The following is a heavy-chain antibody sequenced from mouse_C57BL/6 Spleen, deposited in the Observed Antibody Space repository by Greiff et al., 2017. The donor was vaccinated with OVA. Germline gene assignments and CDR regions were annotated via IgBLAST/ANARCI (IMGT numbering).Heavy chain of an antibody. CDR1: GYTFTDYE. Sequence: VKLKESGAELVRPGASVTLSCKASGYTFTDYEMHWVKQTPVHGLEWIGAIDPETGGTAYNQKFKGKAILTADKSSSTAYMELRSLTSEDSAVYYYSAWRYSTIVAYWYFDVWGTGTTVTVSS. V-gene: IGHV1-15*01. CDR2: IDPETGGT. D-gene: IGHD1-1*01. CDR3: SAWRYSTIVAYWYFDV. J-gene: IGHJ1*03.